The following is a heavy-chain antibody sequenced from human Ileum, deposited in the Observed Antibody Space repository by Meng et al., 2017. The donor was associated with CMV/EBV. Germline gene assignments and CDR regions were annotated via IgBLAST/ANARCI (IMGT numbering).Heavy chain of an antibody. CDR3: ARDRVVVVPINRGPTYSYYGMDV. V-gene: IGHV3-30*02. J-gene: IGHJ6*02. Sequence: GGSLRLSCAASGFTFSSYGMHWARQAPGKGLQWVAFIRYDGSNQYYADSVKGRFTISRDNSRNTLYLQMTSLRAEDTAVYYCARDRVVVVPINRGPTYSYYGMDVWGQGTTVTVSS. CDR1: GFTFSSYG. CDR2: IRYDGSNQ. D-gene: IGHD2-21*01.